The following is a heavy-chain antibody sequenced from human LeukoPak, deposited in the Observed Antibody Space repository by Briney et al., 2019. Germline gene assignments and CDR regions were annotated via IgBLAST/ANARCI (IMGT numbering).Heavy chain of an antibody. J-gene: IGHJ4*02. D-gene: IGHD1-26*01. CDR2: ISAYNGNT. V-gene: IGHV1-18*04. CDR1: GYTFTSYG. Sequence: ASVKVSCKASGYTFTSYGISWVRQAPGQGLEWMGWISAYNGNTNYAQKFQGRVTMTEDTSTDTAYMELSSLRSEDTAVYYCATDLIVGATLGYWGQGTLVTVSS. CDR3: ATDLIVGATLGY.